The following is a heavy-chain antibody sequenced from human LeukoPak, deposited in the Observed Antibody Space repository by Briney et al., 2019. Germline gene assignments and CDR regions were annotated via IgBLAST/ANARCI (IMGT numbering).Heavy chain of an antibody. J-gene: IGHJ4*02. V-gene: IGHV4-31*03. CDR1: GGSISSGGYY. D-gene: IGHD6-13*01. CDR3: AAGYSSSWYHF. CDR2: IYYSGST. Sequence: SETLSLTCTVSGGSISSGGYYWSWIRQHPGKGLEWIGYIYYSGSTYYNPSLKSRVTISVDTSKNQFSLKLSSVTAADTAVYYCAAGYSSSWYHFWGQGTLVTVSS.